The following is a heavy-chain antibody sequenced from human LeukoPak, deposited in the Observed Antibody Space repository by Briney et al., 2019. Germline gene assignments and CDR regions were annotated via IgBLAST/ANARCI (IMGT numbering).Heavy chain of an antibody. CDR3: ASGTVDGNVLGSYRHSFYY. D-gene: IGHD3-16*02. CDR1: GRSFGGYY. CDR2: IVHSGSN. V-gene: IGHV4-34*12. Sequence: PSETLSLTCAVYGRSFGGYYWSWIRQPPGKGLVWIGEIVHSGSNNYNPSLKSRFTIPVDTSKNQFSLYLHSVTAGDAAVYYCASGTVDGNVLGSYRHSFYYWGQGTHVTVSS. J-gene: IGHJ4*02.